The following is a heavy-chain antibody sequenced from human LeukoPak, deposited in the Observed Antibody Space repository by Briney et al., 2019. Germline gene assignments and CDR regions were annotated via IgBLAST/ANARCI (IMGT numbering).Heavy chain of an antibody. J-gene: IGHJ6*02. CDR2: ISSDGNIK. D-gene: IGHD4-17*01. Sequence: GGSLRLSCAASRFTFSRYGMHWVRQAPGKGPEWAAVISSDGNIKYYIDSVKGRFTISRDNSKSTLYLQMTSLRAEDTALYYCARDRDYGDFNYYYYGMDVWGQGTTVTVSS. V-gene: IGHV3-30*03. CDR3: ARDRDYGDFNYYYYGMDV. CDR1: RFTFSRYG.